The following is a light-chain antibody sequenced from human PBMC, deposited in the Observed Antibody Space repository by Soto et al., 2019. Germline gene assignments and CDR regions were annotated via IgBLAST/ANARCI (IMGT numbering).Light chain of an antibody. CDR2: DTN. CDR3: LLSYSGAAV. Sequence: QAVVTQEPSLTVSPGGTVTLTCGSTTGAVTSGHYPYWFQQKPGQAPRTLIFDTNKKHSWTPARFSGSLLGGKAALTLSGAQPEDEAEYYCLLSYSGAAVFGGDTQLTVL. J-gene: IGLJ7*01. CDR1: TGAVTSGHY. V-gene: IGLV7-46*01.